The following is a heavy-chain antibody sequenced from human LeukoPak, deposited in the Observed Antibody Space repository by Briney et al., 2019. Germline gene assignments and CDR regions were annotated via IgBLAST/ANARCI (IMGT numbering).Heavy chain of an antibody. CDR3: ARVEWLQFRLNDY. J-gene: IGHJ4*02. Sequence: HPGGSLRLSCAASGFTFSSYWMSWVRQAPGKGLEWVANIKQDGSEKYYVDSVKGRFTISRDNAKNSLYLQMNSLRAEDTAVYYCARVEWLQFRLNDYWGQGTLVTVSS. CDR1: GFTFSSYW. V-gene: IGHV3-7*01. CDR2: IKQDGSEK. D-gene: IGHD5-24*01.